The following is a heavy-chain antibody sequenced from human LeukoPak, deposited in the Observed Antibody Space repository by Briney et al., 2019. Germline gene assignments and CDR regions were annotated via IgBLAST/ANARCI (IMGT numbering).Heavy chain of an antibody. CDR3: TTSGPAASYYYYYGMDV. CDR1: GFPFNNAW. J-gene: IGHJ6*02. D-gene: IGHD2-2*01. CDR2: IKSKTDGGTT. V-gene: IGHV3-15*01. Sequence: GSLLLSCAASGFPFNNAWMSWVRQAPGKGLEWVGRIKSKTDGGTTDYAAPVKGRFTISRDDSKNTLYLQMNSLKTEDTAVYYCTTSGPAASYYYYYGMDVWGQGTTVTVSS.